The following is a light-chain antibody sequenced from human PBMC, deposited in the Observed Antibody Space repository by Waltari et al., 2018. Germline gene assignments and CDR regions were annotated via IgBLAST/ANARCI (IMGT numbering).Light chain of an antibody. Sequence: QAVLTQPSSLSASPAASASLTCTLRIAINVGSYRIYWYQQNPGSPPQYLLNYKSVSDKEQGSGVPSRFSGSKDASANAGILVISGLQSEDEADYYCMIWHSRAYVFGTGTKVSVL. CDR1: IAINVGSYR. V-gene: IGLV5-45*02. J-gene: IGLJ1*01. CDR2: YKSVSDK. CDR3: MIWHSRAYV.